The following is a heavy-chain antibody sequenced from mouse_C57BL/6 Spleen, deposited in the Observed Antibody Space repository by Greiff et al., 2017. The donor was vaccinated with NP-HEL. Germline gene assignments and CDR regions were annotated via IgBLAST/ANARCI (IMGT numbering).Heavy chain of an antibody. J-gene: IGHJ2*01. CDR2: IFPGSGGT. V-gene: IGHV1-75*01. CDR1: GYTFTDYY. CDR3: ARGGTTVVARGYFDY. D-gene: IGHD1-1*01. Sequence: QVQLQQSGPELVKPGASVKISCKASGYTFTDYYINWVKQRPGQGLEWIGWIFPGSGGTYYNEKFKGKATLTVDKSSSTAYMLLSSLTSEDSAVYFCARGGTTVVARGYFDYWGQGTTLTVSS.